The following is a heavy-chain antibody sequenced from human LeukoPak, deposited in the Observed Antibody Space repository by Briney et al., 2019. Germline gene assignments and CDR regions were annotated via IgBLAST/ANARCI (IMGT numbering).Heavy chain of an antibody. CDR3: ARGYQRNWFDP. D-gene: IGHD2-2*01. J-gene: IGHJ5*02. V-gene: IGHV3-30-3*01. Sequence: GGSLRLSCAASGFAFSSHWMHWVRQAPGKGLEWVAVISYDGSNKYYADSVKGRFTISRDNSKNTLYLQMNSLRAEDTAVYYCARGYQRNWFDPWGQGTPVTVSS. CDR1: GFAFSSHW. CDR2: ISYDGSNK.